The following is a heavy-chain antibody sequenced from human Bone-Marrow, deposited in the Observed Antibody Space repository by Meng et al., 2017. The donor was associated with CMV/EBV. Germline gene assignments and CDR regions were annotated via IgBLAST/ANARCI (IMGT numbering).Heavy chain of an antibody. CDR1: GFTFSSYT. V-gene: IGHV3-21*01. CDR3: ATDLKGVD. Sequence: GESLKISCAASGFTFSSYTMNWVRQAPGKGLEWVSSISGSSGYIYYADSVQGRFTVSRDNAKNSLYLQMNSLRAEDTAVYYCATDLKGVDWGQGTLVTGSS. CDR2: ISGSSGYI. J-gene: IGHJ4*02. D-gene: IGHD2-8*01.